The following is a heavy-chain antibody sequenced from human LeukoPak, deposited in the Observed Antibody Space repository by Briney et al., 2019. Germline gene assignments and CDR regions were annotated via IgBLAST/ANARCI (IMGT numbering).Heavy chain of an antibody. D-gene: IGHD2-21*01. V-gene: IGHV1-69*05. CDR2: ITPSSGSA. Sequence: GASVKVSCKASGGTVSGYPVSWVRQTPGQGLEWVGGITPSSGSANYAQKFQDRVTIRTDDSTATAYLDLTGLRSEDTAVYYCARGIAPGYFDFWGQGTLVTVSS. CDR1: GGTVSGYP. J-gene: IGHJ4*02. CDR3: ARGIAPGYFDF.